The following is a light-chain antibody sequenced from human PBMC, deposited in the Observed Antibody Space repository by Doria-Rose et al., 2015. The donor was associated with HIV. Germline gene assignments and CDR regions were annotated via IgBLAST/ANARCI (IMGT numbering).Light chain of an antibody. J-gene: IGKJ3*01. CDR2: WAP. CDR1: QSLLYTSKNY. V-gene: IGKV4-1*01. Sequence: DIQMTQSPESLGMSLGERATLNCKSNQSLLYTSKNYLAWYQQKPGQPPKLLIYWAPTRQSGVPARFSGSGSRTDFTLTISSLEAEDVAVYYCQQYYDTPSFGPGTTVDIK. CDR3: QQYYDTPS.